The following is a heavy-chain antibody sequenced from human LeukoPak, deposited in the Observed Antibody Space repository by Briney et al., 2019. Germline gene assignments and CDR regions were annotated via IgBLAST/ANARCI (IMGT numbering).Heavy chain of an antibody. CDR1: GFTFSSYA. V-gene: IGHV3-23*01. CDR2: ITGRGGST. D-gene: IGHD3-22*01. J-gene: IGHJ4*02. Sequence: GGSLRLSCADSGFTFSSYAMSWVRQAPRKGLEWVSAITGRGGSTYYADSVKGRFTISRDNSKNTLYLQMNSLRAEDTAVYYCAKTHIYYDNRGYLSDSWGQGTLVTVSS. CDR3: AKTHIYYDNRGYLSDS.